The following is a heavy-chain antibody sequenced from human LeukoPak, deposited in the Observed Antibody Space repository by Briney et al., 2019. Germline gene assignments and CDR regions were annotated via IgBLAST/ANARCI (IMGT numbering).Heavy chain of an antibody. CDR1: GYSISSGYY. Sequence: SETLSLTCTVSGYSISSGYYWGWIRQPPGKGLEWIGTIYHSGSTYYNPSLKSRVTISVDTSKNQFSLKLSSVTAADTAVYYCARRGYSGYVYWGQGTLVTVSS. CDR2: IYHSGST. V-gene: IGHV4-38-2*02. CDR3: ARRGYSGYVY. J-gene: IGHJ4*02. D-gene: IGHD5-12*01.